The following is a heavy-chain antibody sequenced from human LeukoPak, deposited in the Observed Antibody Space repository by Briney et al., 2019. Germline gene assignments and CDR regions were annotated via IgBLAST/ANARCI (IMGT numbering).Heavy chain of an antibody. Sequence: GGSLRLSCAASGFTFNNAWMTWVRQAPGKGLEWVGRIKSKVDGETTDYAAPVKGRFIISRDDSKNTLYLQMNSLRTGDTAVYYCTASRKDHWGQGTLVTVSS. CDR1: GFTFNNAW. CDR2: IKSKVDGETT. J-gene: IGHJ1*01. CDR3: TASRKDH. V-gene: IGHV3-15*01.